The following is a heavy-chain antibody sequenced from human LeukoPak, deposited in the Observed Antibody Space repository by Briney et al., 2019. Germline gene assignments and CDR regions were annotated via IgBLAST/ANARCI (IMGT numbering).Heavy chain of an antibody. CDR2: IIPILGIA. CDR3: ARDRVGATTY. J-gene: IGHJ4*02. CDR1: GYTFTSYD. Sequence: SVKVSCKASGYTFTSYDINWVRQATGQGLEWMGRIIPILGIANYAQKFQGRVTITADKSTSTAYMELSSLRSEDTAVYYCARDRVGATTYWGQGTLVTVSS. V-gene: IGHV1-69*04. D-gene: IGHD1-26*01.